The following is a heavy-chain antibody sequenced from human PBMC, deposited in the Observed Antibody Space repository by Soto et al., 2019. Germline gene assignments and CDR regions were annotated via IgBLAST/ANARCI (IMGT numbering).Heavy chain of an antibody. J-gene: IGHJ4*02. CDR2: IDGSGYST. Sequence: PGGSLRLSCAASGFTFSNYAMGWVRQAPGKGLEWVSSIDGSGYSTYYADSVKGRFTISRDNSKSTLYLQMNSLRAEDTAVYYCARDFSSPTQYYDILTGYYPKDFDYWGQGTLVTVSS. CDR1: GFTFSNYA. V-gene: IGHV3-23*01. CDR3: ARDFSSPTQYYDILTGYYPKDFDY. D-gene: IGHD3-9*01.